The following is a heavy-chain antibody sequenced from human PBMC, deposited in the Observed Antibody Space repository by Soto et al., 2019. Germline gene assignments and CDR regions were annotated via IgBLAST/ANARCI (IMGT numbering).Heavy chain of an antibody. CDR3: ARVFSYGLDYYYGMDV. V-gene: IGHV1-2*02. J-gene: IGHJ6*02. Sequence: ASVKVAFNASLYTFTGYYMHWVRQAPVQGLEWIVWINPNSGCTNYAQKFQCIVTITRYTSISTAYMELSRLRSDDTAVYYCARVFSYGLDYYYGMDVWGQGTTVTVSS. D-gene: IGHD5-18*01. CDR2: INPNSGCT. CDR1: LYTFTGYY.